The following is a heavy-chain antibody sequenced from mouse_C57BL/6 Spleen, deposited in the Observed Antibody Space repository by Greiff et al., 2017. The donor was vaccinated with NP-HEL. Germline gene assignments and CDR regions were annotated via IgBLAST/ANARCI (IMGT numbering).Heavy chain of an antibody. CDR3: TTEYYFDY. J-gene: IGHJ2*01. CDR1: GFNIKDDY. CDR2: IDPENGDT. D-gene: IGHD5-2*01. V-gene: IGHV14-4*01. Sequence: EVQLQQSGAELVRPGASVKLSCTASGFNIKDDYMHWVKQRPDQGLEWIGWIDPENGDTEYASKFQGKATITADTSSNTASLQLSSLTSEDTAVYYCTTEYYFDYWGQGTTLTDSS.